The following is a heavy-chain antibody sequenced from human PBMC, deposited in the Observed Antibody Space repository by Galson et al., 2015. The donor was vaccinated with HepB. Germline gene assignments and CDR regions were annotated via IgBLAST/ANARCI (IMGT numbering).Heavy chain of an antibody. J-gene: IGHJ6*03. V-gene: IGHV1-69*13. CDR2: IIPIFGTA. D-gene: IGHD4-11*01. CDR1: GGTFSSYA. CDR3: ARASSNYVGDYYYYYMDV. Sequence: SVKVSCKASGGTFSSYAISWVRQAPGQGLEWMGGIIPIFGTANYAQKFQGRVTITADESTSTAYMELSSLRSEDTAVYYCARASSNYVGDYYYYYMDVWGKGTTVTVSS.